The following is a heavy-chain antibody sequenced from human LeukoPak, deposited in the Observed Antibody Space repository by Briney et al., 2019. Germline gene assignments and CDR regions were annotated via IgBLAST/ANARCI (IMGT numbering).Heavy chain of an antibody. CDR3: AREIVRPSLYDAFDI. Sequence: GASVKVSCKASGYTFTSYGISWVRQAPGQGLEWMGWISAYNGNTNYAQKLQGRVTMTTDTSTSTAYMELRSLRSDDTAVYYCAREIVRPSLYDAFDIWGQGTMVTVSS. J-gene: IGHJ3*02. CDR1: GYTFTSYG. D-gene: IGHD2-21*01. V-gene: IGHV1-18*01. CDR2: ISAYNGNT.